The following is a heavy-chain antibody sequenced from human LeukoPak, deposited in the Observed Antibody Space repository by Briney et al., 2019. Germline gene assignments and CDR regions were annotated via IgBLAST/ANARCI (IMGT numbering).Heavy chain of an antibody. CDR1: GFTFSSYG. Sequence: GGSLRLSCAASGFTFSSYGMNWVRQAPGKGLEWVSSISSSSSYIYYADSVKGRFTISRDNAKNSLYLQMNSLRAEDTAVYYCARETAGKGGAFDIWGQGTMVTVSS. CDR3: ARETAGKGGAFDI. D-gene: IGHD6-19*01. CDR2: ISSSSSYI. J-gene: IGHJ3*02. V-gene: IGHV3-21*01.